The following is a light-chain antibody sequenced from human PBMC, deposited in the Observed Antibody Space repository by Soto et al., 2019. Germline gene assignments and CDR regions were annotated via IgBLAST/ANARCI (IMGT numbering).Light chain of an antibody. V-gene: IGKV3-11*01. CDR3: QQRSNWLT. CDR2: DAS. CDR1: QGVSSY. J-gene: IGKJ4*01. Sequence: EIVLTQSPATLSLSPGERATLSCRASQGVSSYLAWYQQKPGQAPRLLIYDASNRATGIPARFSGSGSGTDFTLTISSLEPEDFAVYYCQQRSNWLTFGGGTKV.